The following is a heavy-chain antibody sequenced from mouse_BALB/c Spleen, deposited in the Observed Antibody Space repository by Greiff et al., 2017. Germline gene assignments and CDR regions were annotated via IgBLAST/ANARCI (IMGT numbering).Heavy chain of an antibody. J-gene: IGHJ2*01. CDR2: ISYSGST. D-gene: IGHD2-2*01. CDR3: ARGEGYDYFDY. CDR1: GDSITSGY. Sequence: VQLQQSGPSLVKPSQTLSLTCSVTGDSITSGYWNWIRKFPGNKLEYMGYISYSGSTYYNPSLKSRISINPDTSKDQNYLHLNSVTTEDTATYYSARGEGYDYFDYWGQGTTLTVSS. V-gene: IGHV3-8*02.